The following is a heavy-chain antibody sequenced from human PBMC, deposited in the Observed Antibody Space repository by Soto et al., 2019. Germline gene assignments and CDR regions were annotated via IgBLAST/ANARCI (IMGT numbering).Heavy chain of an antibody. CDR3: TKAEGGMATIATWFDP. J-gene: IGHJ5*02. D-gene: IGHD5-12*01. CDR2: ISSDSTTI. CDR1: GFTFSSYT. V-gene: IGHV3-48*02. Sequence: EVQFVESGGGLVQPGGSLRLSCAASGFTFSSYTMNWVRQAPGKGLEWISKISSDSTTIYYADSVKGRFTISRDNAKNSLYLQMNSLRDEDTGVYYCTKAEGGMATIATWFDPWGQGTLVTVSS.